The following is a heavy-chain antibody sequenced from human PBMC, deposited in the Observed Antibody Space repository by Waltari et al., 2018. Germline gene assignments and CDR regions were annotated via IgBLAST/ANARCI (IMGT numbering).Heavy chain of an antibody. CDR2: INVDGGYI. D-gene: IGHD5-12*01. CDR1: GFRFGDYW. V-gene: IGHV3-74*01. Sequence: EVHLAESGGGVVQPGGALRLSCTGPGFRFGDYWMHWVRQAQGKGLEWVSRINVDGGYISYGDSVKGRFTISRDNAKNTVFLQLNSLRADDTAVYFCARKAGSGYPYGPFYYDNWGQGTLVTVSS. CDR3: ARKAGSGYPYGPFYYDN. J-gene: IGHJ4*02.